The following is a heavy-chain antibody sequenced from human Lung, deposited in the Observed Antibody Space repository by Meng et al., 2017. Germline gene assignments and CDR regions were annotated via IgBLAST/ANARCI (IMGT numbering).Heavy chain of an antibody. J-gene: IGHJ4*02. V-gene: IGHV7-4-1*02. D-gene: IGHD3-16*01. CDR3: ARDGYPVLGGVSAFDY. CDR2: INPNTGNP. CDR1: GYTFNAFA. Sequence: QVQLVQTGSELKKPGASVKVSCEASGYTFNAFAMNWVRQAPGHGPESLGWINPNTGNPTYARGFTGRFVFSLDTSVSTAYLEISSLKAEDTAMYYCARDGYPVLGGVSAFDYWGQGTLVTVSS.